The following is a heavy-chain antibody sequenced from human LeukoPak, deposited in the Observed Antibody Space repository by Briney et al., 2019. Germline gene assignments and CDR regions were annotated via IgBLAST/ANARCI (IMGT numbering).Heavy chain of an antibody. V-gene: IGHV4-39*07. J-gene: IGHJ6*02. CDR3: ARDRRNNWNDGTGYYGMDV. CDR2: IYYSGST. Sequence: SETLSLTCTVSGGSINSGSYYWGWIRQPPGKGLEWIGSIYYSGSTYYNPSLKSRVTISVDTSKNQFSLKLSSVTAADTAVYYCARDRRNNWNDGTGYYGMDVWGQGTTVTVSS. CDR1: GGSINSGSYY. D-gene: IGHD1-1*01.